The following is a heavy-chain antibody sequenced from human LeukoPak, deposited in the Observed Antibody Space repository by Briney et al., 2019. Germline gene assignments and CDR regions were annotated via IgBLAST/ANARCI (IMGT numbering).Heavy chain of an antibody. Sequence: SETLSLTCTVSGGSLSSYYWNWIRQPPGKGLEWIGYIYNSGSTNYNPSLKSRVTISVDTSKNQFSLNLSSVTAADTAVYYCARHGGSGYSSFDYWGQGTLVTVSS. D-gene: IGHD5-18*01. V-gene: IGHV4-59*08. CDR1: GGSLSSYY. CDR3: ARHGGSGYSSFDY. CDR2: IYNSGST. J-gene: IGHJ4*02.